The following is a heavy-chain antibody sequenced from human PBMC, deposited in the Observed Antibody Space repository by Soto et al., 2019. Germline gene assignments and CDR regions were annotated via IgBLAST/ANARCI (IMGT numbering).Heavy chain of an antibody. CDR2: IYYSGRT. D-gene: IGHD4-17*01. Sequence: QVQLQESGPGLVKPSQTLSLTCTVSGGSISSGGYYWSWIRQHPGKGLEWIGYIYYSGRTYYNPSLKRQVTRTVDTSKNQFSLKLSSVTAADTAVYYCARDDYGRGGYFDYWGQGTLVTVSS. V-gene: IGHV4-31*01. CDR1: GGSISSGGYY. CDR3: ARDDYGRGGYFDY. J-gene: IGHJ4*02.